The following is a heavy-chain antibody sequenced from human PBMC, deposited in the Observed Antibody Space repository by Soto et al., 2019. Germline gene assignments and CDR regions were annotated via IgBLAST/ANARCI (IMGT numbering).Heavy chain of an antibody. CDR2: IYYSGST. Sequence: QVQLQESGPGLMKPSQTLSLTCTVSGGSISSGGYYWSWIRQHPGKGLEWIGYIYYSGSTYYNPSLKSRVTISVDTSKNQFSMKLSSVTAADTAVYYCAREGGRYSGYPLGSAFDIWGQGTMVTVSS. D-gene: IGHD5-12*01. CDR3: AREGGRYSGYPLGSAFDI. CDR1: GGSISSGGYY. J-gene: IGHJ3*02. V-gene: IGHV4-31*03.